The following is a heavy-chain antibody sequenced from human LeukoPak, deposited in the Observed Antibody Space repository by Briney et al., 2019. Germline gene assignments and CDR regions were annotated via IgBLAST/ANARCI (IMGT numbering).Heavy chain of an antibody. CDR3: ARSGRGGAFDI. J-gene: IGHJ3*02. V-gene: IGHV3-74*01. CDR2: IYSDGSRT. CDR1: GFTFSSYW. Sequence: GGSLRLSCAASGFTFSSYWMHWVRQGPGKGLVWVSRIYSDGSRTTYADSVKGRFTISGDNAKNTLYLQMNSLRAEDTAVYYCARSGRGGAFDIWGHGTMVTVSS. D-gene: IGHD1-26*01.